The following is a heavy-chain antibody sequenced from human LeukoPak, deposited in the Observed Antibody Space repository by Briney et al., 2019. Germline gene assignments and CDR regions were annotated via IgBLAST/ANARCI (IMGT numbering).Heavy chain of an antibody. CDR2: INSDGSST. Sequence: GGSLRLSWAASGFAFSGYWMHWVRQAPGKGLVWVSRINSDGSSTNYADSVKGRFTISRDNAKNTLYLQMNTLRAEDTAVYYCARGGTYSSGLPGSWGQGTLVTVSS. D-gene: IGHD5-18*01. V-gene: IGHV3-74*01. CDR3: ARGGTYSSGLPGS. J-gene: IGHJ5*02. CDR1: GFAFSGYW.